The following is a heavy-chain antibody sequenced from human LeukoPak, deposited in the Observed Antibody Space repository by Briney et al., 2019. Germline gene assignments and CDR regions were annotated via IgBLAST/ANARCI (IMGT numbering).Heavy chain of an antibody. V-gene: IGHV3-48*01. Sequence: GGSLRLSCAASGFMLTNYGMNWVRQAPGKGPQWVSYMSGTGASVSYADSVKGRFTMSRSSGKNSLYLQMNSLRAEDTAVYYCARVQKSRKSVASAVDCWGQGTVVLVSS. D-gene: IGHD5-12*01. CDR1: GFMLTNYG. J-gene: IGHJ4*02. CDR2: MSGTGASV. CDR3: ARVQKSRKSVASAVDC.